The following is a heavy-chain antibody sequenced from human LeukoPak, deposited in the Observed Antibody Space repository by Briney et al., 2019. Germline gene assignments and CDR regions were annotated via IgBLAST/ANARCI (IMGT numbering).Heavy chain of an antibody. J-gene: IGHJ6*03. CDR2: ISSSSSHI. CDR3: ARALDCSSTSCLPPYYYYYYMDV. Sequence: GGSLRLSCAASGFTFSSYSMNWVRQAPGKGLEWVSSISSSSSHIYYADSVKGRFTISRDNAKNSLYLQMNSLRAEDTAVYYCARALDCSSTSCLPPYYYYYYMDVWGKGTTVTVSS. D-gene: IGHD2-2*01. CDR1: GFTFSSYS. V-gene: IGHV3-21*01.